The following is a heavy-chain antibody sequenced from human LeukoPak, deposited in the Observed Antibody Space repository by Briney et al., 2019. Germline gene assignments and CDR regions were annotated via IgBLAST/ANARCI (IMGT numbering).Heavy chain of an antibody. Sequence: PGGSLRLPCAASGFTFSSYDVHWVRQATGKGLEWVSAIGTAGDPYYPGSVKGRFTISRENAKNSLYLQMISLRAGDTAVYYCARGLRYCSGGSCYNSDAFDIWGQGTMVTVSS. J-gene: IGHJ3*02. CDR1: GFTFSSYD. V-gene: IGHV3-13*05. CDR3: ARGLRYCSGGSCYNSDAFDI. D-gene: IGHD2-15*01. CDR2: IGTAGDP.